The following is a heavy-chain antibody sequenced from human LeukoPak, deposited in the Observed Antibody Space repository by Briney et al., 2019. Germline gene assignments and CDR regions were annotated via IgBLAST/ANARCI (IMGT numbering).Heavy chain of an antibody. CDR3: ARSPQLDIVVVVAAIDY. Sequence: GGSLRLSCAASGFTFSSYSMNWVRQAPGKGLEWVSSISSSSSYIYYADSVKGRFTISRGNAKNSLYLRMNSLRAEDTAVYYCARSPQLDIVVVVAAIDYWGQGTLVTVSS. J-gene: IGHJ4*02. V-gene: IGHV3-21*01. D-gene: IGHD2-15*01. CDR2: ISSSSSYI. CDR1: GFTFSSYS.